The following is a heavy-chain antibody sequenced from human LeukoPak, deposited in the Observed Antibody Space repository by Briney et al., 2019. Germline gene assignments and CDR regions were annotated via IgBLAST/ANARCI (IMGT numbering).Heavy chain of an antibody. CDR2: IYHSGST. J-gene: IGHJ3*02. CDR1: GGSISSSNW. Sequence: PSGTLSLTCALSGGSISSSNWWSWVRQPPGKGLEWIGEIYHSGSTNYNPSLKSRVTISVDKSKNQFSLKLSSVTAADTAVYYCARAADNYYDSSGDAFDIWGQGTMVTVSS. CDR3: ARAADNYYDSSGDAFDI. V-gene: IGHV4-4*02. D-gene: IGHD3-22*01.